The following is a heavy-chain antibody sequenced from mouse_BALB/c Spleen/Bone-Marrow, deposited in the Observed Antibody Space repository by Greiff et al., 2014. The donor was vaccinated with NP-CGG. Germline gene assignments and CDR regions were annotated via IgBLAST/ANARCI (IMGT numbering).Heavy chain of an antibody. CDR1: GYTFTSYW. CDR2: IDPYNGYT. Sequence: QVQLKQSGAELGKPGASVKISCKASGYTFTSYWMHWVKQRPGQGLEWIGIIDPYNGYTGYNQKFKDKATLTADKSSTTAYLKLSSPTSEDSPAYYCAGAYGNYDAMDYWGQGTSVTVSS. CDR3: AGAYGNYDAMDY. D-gene: IGHD2-1*01. V-gene: IGHV1-7*01. J-gene: IGHJ4*01.